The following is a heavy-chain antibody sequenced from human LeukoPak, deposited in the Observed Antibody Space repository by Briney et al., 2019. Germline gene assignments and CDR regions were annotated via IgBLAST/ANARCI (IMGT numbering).Heavy chain of an antibody. CDR1: GGSFSGYY. CDR3: ARQGYDIDAFDI. CDR2: INHSGST. D-gene: IGHD3-22*01. Sequence: PSETLSLTCAVYGGSFSGYYWSWIRQPPGKGLEWIGEINHSGSTNYNPSLKSRVTISVDTSKNQFSLKLSSVTAADTAVYYCARQGYDIDAFDIWGQGTMVTVSS. V-gene: IGHV4-34*01. J-gene: IGHJ3*02.